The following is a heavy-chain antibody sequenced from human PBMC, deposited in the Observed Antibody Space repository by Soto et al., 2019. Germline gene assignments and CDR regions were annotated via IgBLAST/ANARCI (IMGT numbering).Heavy chain of an antibody. J-gene: IGHJ4*02. CDR3: AKWRCDGSGSYFCY. V-gene: IGHV3-23*01. CDR2: ISGSGGST. CDR1: GFTFSSYA. D-gene: IGHD3-10*01. Sequence: LRLSCAASGFTFSSYAMSWVRQAPGKGLEWVSIISGSGGSTYYADSVKGRFTVSRDNSKNTLYLQMSSLRAEDTAVYYCAKWRCDGSGSYFCYWGQGTLVTVSS.